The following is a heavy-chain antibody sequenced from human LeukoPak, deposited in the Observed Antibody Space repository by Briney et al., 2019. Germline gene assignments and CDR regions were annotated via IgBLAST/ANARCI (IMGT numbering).Heavy chain of an antibody. CDR1: GGTFSSYA. D-gene: IGHD3-16*02. J-gene: IGHJ4*02. CDR3: ARSYDYVWGSYRYIGYFDY. V-gene: IGHV1-69*01. CDR2: IIPISGTA. Sequence: ASVKVSCKASGGTFSSYAISWVRQAPGQGLEWMGGIIPISGTANYAQKFQGRVTITADESTSTAYMELSSLRSEDTAVYYCARSYDYVWGSYRYIGYFDYWGQGTLVTVSS.